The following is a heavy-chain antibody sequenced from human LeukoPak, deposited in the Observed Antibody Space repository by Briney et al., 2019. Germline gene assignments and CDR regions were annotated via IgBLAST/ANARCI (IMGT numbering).Heavy chain of an antibody. D-gene: IGHD3-10*01. CDR1: GYTFTSYG. J-gene: IGHJ5*02. Sequence: ASVKVSCKASGYTFTSYGISWVRQAPGQGLEWMGWISAYNGNTNYAQELQGRVTMTTDTSTSTAYMELRSLRSDDTAVYYCARDNTMVRGVINWFDPWGQGTLVTVSS. CDR2: ISAYNGNT. CDR3: ARDNTMVRGVINWFDP. V-gene: IGHV1-18*01.